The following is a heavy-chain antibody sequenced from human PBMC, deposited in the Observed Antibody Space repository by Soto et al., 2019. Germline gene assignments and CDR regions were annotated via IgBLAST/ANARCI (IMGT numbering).Heavy chain of an antibody. CDR2: ISGSGGST. J-gene: IGHJ3*02. Sequence: EVQLLESGGGLVQPGGSLRLSCAASGFTFSSYAMSWVRQAPGKGLEWVSAISGSGGSTYYADSVKGRFTISRDKSKNTLYLQMNSLRAEDTAVYYCATPPPEVTPPPSRAFDIWGQGTMVTVSS. CDR1: GFTFSSYA. D-gene: IGHD2-21*02. V-gene: IGHV3-23*01. CDR3: ATPPPEVTPPPSRAFDI.